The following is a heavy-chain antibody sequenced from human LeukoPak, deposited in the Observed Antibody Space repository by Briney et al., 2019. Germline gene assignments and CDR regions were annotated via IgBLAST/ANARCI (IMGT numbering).Heavy chain of an antibody. CDR1: GGSISGSGYY. V-gene: IGHV4-39*01. Sequence: SETLSLTCTVSGGSISGSGYYWGWIRQPPGKGLEGIVSVYDSGTTHYNPSRKSRVTVHVDTSKNQFSLRLSSVAAADTGDYYCARHGGAAAGLDYCGQGILLTDSS. CDR3: ARHGGAAAGLDY. J-gene: IGHJ4*02. D-gene: IGHD6-13*01. CDR2: VYDSGTT.